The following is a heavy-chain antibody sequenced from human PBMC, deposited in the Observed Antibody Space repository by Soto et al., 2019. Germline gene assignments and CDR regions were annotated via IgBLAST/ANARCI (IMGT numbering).Heavy chain of an antibody. J-gene: IGHJ3*02. CDR1: GFTFTSSA. D-gene: IGHD6-19*01. V-gene: IGHV1-58*01. Sequence: QMQLVQSGPEVKKPGTSVKVSCKASGFTFTSSAVQWVRQARGQRLEWIGWIVVGSGNTNYAQKFQERVTITRDMSTSTAYMELSSLRSEDTAVYYCAAIAVAGTRRAFDIWGQGTMVTVSS. CDR2: IVVGSGNT. CDR3: AAIAVAGTRRAFDI.